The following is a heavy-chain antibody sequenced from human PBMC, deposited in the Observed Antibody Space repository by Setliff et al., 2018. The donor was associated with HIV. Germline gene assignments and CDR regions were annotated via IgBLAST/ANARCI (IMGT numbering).Heavy chain of an antibody. CDR2: IKTKPNSYAT. CDR3: TASGAADCGTSPCTNWFDP. V-gene: IGHV3-73*01. J-gene: IGHJ5*02. D-gene: IGHD2-21*01. CDR1: GFTFSGSA. Sequence: GGSLRLSCAASGFTFSGSAIHWVRQASGKGLEWVGRIKTKPNSYATALGASVMGRFAISRADSKNTAYLLMNSLKTEDTAVYYCTASGAADCGTSPCTNWFDPWGQGTLVTVSS.